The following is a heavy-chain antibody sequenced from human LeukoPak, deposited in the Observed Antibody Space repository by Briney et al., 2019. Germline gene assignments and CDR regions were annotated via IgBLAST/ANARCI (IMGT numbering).Heavy chain of an antibody. CDR3: ARLDFRDGDYVFWY. CDR1: GGSFSGYY. Sequence: SETLSLTCAVYGGSFSGYYWSWIRQPPGKGLEWIGEINHSGSTNYNPSLKSRVTISVDTSESQFSLILRSVTAADTAVYYCARLDFRDGDYVFWYWGQGTLVTVSS. J-gene: IGHJ4*02. CDR2: INHSGST. D-gene: IGHD4-17*01. V-gene: IGHV4-34*01.